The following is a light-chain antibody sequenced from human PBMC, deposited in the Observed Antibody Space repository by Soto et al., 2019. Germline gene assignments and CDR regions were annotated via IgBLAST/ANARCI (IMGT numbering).Light chain of an antibody. CDR1: QGIRNE. CDR2: AAS. CDR3: LQDDNYPRT. Sequence: AIQMTQSPSSLSASVGDRVTITCRASQGIRNELGWYQQKPGKAPNLLIYAASSLQSGVPSRFSGSGSGTDFTLTISSVQSEDSATYYCLQDDNYPRTFGQGTKVEIK. J-gene: IGKJ1*01. V-gene: IGKV1-6*01.